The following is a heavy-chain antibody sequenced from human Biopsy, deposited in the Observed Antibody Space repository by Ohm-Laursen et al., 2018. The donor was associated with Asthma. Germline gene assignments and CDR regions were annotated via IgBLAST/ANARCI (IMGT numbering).Heavy chain of an antibody. Sequence: SSLRLSCSASGFTFSSYAMHWVRQAPGKGLEWVAVISYDGSNKYYADSVKGRFTISRDNSKNTLYLQMNSLRAEDTAVYYCARDAWELQKPYAYYFDYWGQGTLVTVSS. CDR1: GFTFSSYA. CDR3: ARDAWELQKPYAYYFDY. D-gene: IGHD1-26*01. CDR2: ISYDGSNK. V-gene: IGHV3-30-3*01. J-gene: IGHJ4*02.